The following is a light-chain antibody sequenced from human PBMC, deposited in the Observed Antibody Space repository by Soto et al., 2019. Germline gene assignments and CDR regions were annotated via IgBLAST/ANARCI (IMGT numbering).Light chain of an antibody. Sequence: DIQMTYSPSSLSASVGGRVSTTCRASQGISHNLAWYQQKPGNAPNLLIYGASTLQSGVPSRFNGSGSGTDFTLTISCLQSEDFATYYCQQFHSYPITVGRGTTGDIK. V-gene: IGKV1-16*01. J-gene: IGKJ4*01. CDR3: QQFHSYPIT. CDR1: QGISHN. CDR2: GAS.